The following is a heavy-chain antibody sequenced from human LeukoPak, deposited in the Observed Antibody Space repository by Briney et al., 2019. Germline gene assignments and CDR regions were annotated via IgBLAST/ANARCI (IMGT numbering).Heavy chain of an antibody. Sequence: PGGSLRLSCSASGFTFSSYAMHWVRQAPGKGLESVSVISSNGGSTYYADSVKGRFTISRDNSKNTLYLQMSSLRAEDTAVYYCVKDSSFYDYVWGSLDYWGQGTLVTVSS. J-gene: IGHJ4*02. CDR1: GFTFSSYA. D-gene: IGHD3-16*01. CDR3: VKDSSFYDYVWGSLDY. CDR2: ISSNGGST. V-gene: IGHV3-64D*06.